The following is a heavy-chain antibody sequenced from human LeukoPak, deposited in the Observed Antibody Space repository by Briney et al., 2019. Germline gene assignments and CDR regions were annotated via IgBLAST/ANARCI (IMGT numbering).Heavy chain of an antibody. V-gene: IGHV3-30*18. CDR2: ISYDGTNK. Sequence: GGSLRLSCAASGFTFSNYGMHWVRQAPGKGLEWVAVISYDGTNKYFADSVKGRLTISRDNSKSTRYLQMNSLRAEDTAVYYCAKENDFVYWGQGTLVTVSS. D-gene: IGHD3-3*01. J-gene: IGHJ4*02. CDR1: GFTFSNYG. CDR3: AKENDFVY.